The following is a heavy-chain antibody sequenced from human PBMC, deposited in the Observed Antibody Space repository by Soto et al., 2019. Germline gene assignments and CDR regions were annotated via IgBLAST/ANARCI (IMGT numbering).Heavy chain of an antibody. CDR3: VKVFSPEGGNYFDY. Sequence: PSGSLSLSCAASGANFNNYAMGWVRQPPGKGLEWVSAINNSVSAGNTHYADSVKGRSTISTDNNKNTVFLEMNSLGAADTAIYYCVKVFSPEGGNYFDYWGQGTLVTVSS. CDR2: INNSVSAGNT. V-gene: IGHV3-23*01. J-gene: IGHJ4*02. CDR1: GANFNNYA.